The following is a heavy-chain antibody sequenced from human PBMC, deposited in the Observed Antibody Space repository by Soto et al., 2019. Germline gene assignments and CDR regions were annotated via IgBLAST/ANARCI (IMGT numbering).Heavy chain of an antibody. D-gene: IGHD1-1*01. CDR2: IRSKTDGGTT. Sequence: GGSLRLSCAASGISFSNALMNWVRQAPGKGLEYIGRIRSKTDGGTTEYAAPVEGRFTVSRDDSKNTLYLQMSGLKTEDTAVYYCTTTRPGTNVFDNWGQGTLVTVSS. CDR3: TTTRPGTNVFDN. CDR1: GISFSNAL. V-gene: IGHV3-15*01. J-gene: IGHJ3*02.